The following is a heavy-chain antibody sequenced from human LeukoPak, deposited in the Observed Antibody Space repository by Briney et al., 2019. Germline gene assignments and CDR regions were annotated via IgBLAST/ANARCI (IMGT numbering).Heavy chain of an antibody. CDR1: GGSISSGGYY. Sequence: SETLSLTCTVSGGSISSGGYYWSWIRQHPGKGLEWIGEINHSGSTNYNPSLKSRVTISVDTSKNQFSLKLSSVTAADTAVYYCARGPQQLLYVRGLGFDYWGQGTLVTVSS. J-gene: IGHJ4*02. D-gene: IGHD6-13*01. CDR3: ARGPQQLLYVRGLGFDY. CDR2: INHSGST. V-gene: IGHV4-39*07.